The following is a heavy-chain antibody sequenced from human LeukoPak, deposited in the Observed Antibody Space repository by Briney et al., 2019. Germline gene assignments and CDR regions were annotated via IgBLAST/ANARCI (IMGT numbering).Heavy chain of an antibody. V-gene: IGHV3-48*01. Sequence: GGSLRLSCAASGFTFSSYSMNWVRQAPGKGLEGVSYISSSSSTIYYADSVKGRFTISRDNAKNSLYLQMNSLRAEDTAVYYCARAGVTIFGVVISYYYYYMDVWGKGTTVTVSS. J-gene: IGHJ6*03. CDR1: GFTFSSYS. D-gene: IGHD3-3*01. CDR3: ARAGVTIFGVVISYYYYYMDV. CDR2: ISSSSSTI.